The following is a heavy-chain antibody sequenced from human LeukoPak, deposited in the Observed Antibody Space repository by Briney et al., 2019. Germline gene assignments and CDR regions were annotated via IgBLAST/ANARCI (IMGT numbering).Heavy chain of an antibody. Sequence: SETLSLTCAVSGGSISSSNWWSWVRQPPGKGLEWIGEIYHSGSTNYNPSLKSRVTISVDKSKNQFSLKLSSVTAADTAVYYCARRRLRYFDWLSKAGGWYFDYWGQGTLVTVSS. V-gene: IGHV4-4*02. CDR2: IYHSGST. J-gene: IGHJ4*02. CDR3: ARRRLRYFDWLSKAGGWYFDY. D-gene: IGHD3-9*01. CDR1: GGSISSSNW.